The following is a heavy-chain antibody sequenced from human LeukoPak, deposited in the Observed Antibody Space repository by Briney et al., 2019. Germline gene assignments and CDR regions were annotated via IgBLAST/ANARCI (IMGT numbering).Heavy chain of an antibody. J-gene: IGHJ4*02. D-gene: IGHD3-9*01. CDR1: GFTFSSYW. V-gene: IGHV3-7*01. CDR2: IKQDGSEK. CDR3: ARDPLHYDIPDY. Sequence: GGSLRLSCAASGFTFSSYWISWVRQAPGKGLEWVANIKQDGSEKYYVDSVKGRFTISRDNAKNSLYLQMNSLRAEDTAVYYCARDPLHYDIPDYWGQGTLVTVSS.